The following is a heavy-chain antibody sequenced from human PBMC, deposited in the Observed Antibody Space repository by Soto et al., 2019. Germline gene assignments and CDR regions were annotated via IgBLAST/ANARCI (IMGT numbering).Heavy chain of an antibody. CDR2: ISGSGGST. J-gene: IGHJ4*02. CDR1: GFTFSSYA. V-gene: IGHV3-23*01. D-gene: IGHD3-3*01. CDR3: AKGNSDFWSGYSASYFDY. Sequence: PGESLRLSCAASGFTFSSYAMSWVRQSPGKGLEWVSAISGSGGSTYYADSVKGRFTISRDNSKNTLYLQMNSLRAEDTAVYYCAKGNSDFWSGYSASYFDYWGQGTLVTVSS.